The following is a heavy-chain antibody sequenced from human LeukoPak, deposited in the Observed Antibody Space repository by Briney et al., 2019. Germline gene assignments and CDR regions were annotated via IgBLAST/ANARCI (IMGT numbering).Heavy chain of an antibody. J-gene: IGHJ4*02. Sequence: PSQTLSLTCTVSGGSISSGDYYWSWIRQPPGEGLEWIGYIYYNGNTNYNPSLKSRVTISVDTSKNQFSLKLSSVTAADTAVYYCARDTGYCSAGSCYHNYFDFWGQGTLVTVSS. CDR3: ARDTGYCSAGSCYHNYFDF. V-gene: IGHV4-61*08. D-gene: IGHD2-15*01. CDR2: IYYNGNT. CDR1: GGSISSGDYY.